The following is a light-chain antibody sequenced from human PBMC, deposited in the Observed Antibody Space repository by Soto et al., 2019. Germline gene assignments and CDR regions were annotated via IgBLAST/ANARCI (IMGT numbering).Light chain of an antibody. J-gene: IGKJ1*01. CDR1: QSVSSTY. CDR3: QQYGSSGT. Sequence: IVLTQSPGTLSLSPWERVTLSCRASQSVSSTYLAWYQQKPGQAPRLLIYGASSRATGIPDRFSGSGSGTDFTLTISRLEPEDFAVYYCQQYGSSGTFGQGTKVDIK. V-gene: IGKV3-20*01. CDR2: GAS.